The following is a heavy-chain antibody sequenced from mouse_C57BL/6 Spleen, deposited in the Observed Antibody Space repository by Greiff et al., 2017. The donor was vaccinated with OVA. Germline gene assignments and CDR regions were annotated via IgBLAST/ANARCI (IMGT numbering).Heavy chain of an antibody. CDR1: GYTFTDYE. Sequence: QVQLQQSGAELVRPGASVTLSCKASGYTFTDYEMHWVKQTPVHGLEWIGAIDPETGGTAYNQKFKGKAILTADKSSSTAYMELRSLTSEDSAVYYCTRADYDLAMDYWGQGTSVTVSS. CDR2: IDPETGGT. J-gene: IGHJ4*01. D-gene: IGHD2-4*01. CDR3: TRADYDLAMDY. V-gene: IGHV1-15*01.